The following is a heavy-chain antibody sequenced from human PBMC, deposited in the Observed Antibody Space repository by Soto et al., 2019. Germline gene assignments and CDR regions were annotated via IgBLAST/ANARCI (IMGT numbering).Heavy chain of an antibody. V-gene: IGHV4-34*01. CDR2: INHSGST. J-gene: IGHJ6*02. CDR3: ARGLPRYSSSWYQTYYYYGMDV. Sequence: SETLSLTCAVYGGSFSGYYWSWIRQPPGKGLEWIGEINHSGSTNYNPSLKSRVTISVDTSKNQFSLKLSSVTAADTAVYYRARGLPRYSSSWYQTYYYYGMDVWGQGTTVTVSS. CDR1: GGSFSGYY. D-gene: IGHD6-13*01.